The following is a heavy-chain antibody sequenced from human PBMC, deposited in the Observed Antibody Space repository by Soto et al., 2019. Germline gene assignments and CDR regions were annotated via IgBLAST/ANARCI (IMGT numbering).Heavy chain of an antibody. J-gene: IGHJ6*02. CDR3: ARVARAGYYDFWSGYPPPYYGMDV. V-gene: IGHV1-69*01. D-gene: IGHD3-3*01. Sequence: QVQLVQSGAEVKKPGSSVKVSCKASGGTFSSYAISWVRQAPGQGLEWMGGIIPIFGTANYAQKFQGRVTITADESTSTDYMELSSLRSEDTAVYYWARVARAGYYDFWSGYPPPYYGMDVWGQGTTVTVSS. CDR1: GGTFSSYA. CDR2: IIPIFGTA.